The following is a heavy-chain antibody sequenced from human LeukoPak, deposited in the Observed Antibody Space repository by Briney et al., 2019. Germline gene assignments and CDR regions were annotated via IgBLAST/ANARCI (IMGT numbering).Heavy chain of an antibody. Sequence: PGRSLRLSCAASGFTFSSYAMHWVRQAPGKGREWVAVISYDGSNKYYADSVKGRFTISRDNSKDTLYLQMNSLRAEDTAVYYCARDHELVLDYWGQGTLVTVSS. CDR2: ISYDGSNK. CDR1: GFTFSSYA. D-gene: IGHD6-13*01. CDR3: ARDHELVLDY. V-gene: IGHV3-30*04. J-gene: IGHJ4*02.